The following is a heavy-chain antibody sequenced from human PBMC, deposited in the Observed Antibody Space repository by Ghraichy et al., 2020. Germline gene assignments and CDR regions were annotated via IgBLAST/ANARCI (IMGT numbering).Heavy chain of an antibody. CDR3: AREQLLRFGELDY. D-gene: IGHD3-10*01. Sequence: GGSLRLSCAASGFTFSSYGMHWVRQAPGKGLEWVAVIWYDGSNKYYADSVKGRFTISRDNSKNTLYLQMNSLRAEDTAVYYCAREQLLRFGELDYWGQGTLVTVSS. J-gene: IGHJ4*02. CDR2: IWYDGSNK. V-gene: IGHV3-33*01. CDR1: GFTFSSYG.